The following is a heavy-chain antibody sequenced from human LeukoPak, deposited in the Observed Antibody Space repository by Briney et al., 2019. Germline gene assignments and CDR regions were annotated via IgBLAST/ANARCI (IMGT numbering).Heavy chain of an antibody. CDR3: ARDRRGVGYRPQYYYYYYMDV. Sequence: GGSLRLPCAASGFTFSNYWMTWVRQAPGKGLEWVANIKQDGSEKYYVDSVKGRFTISGDNAKNSLFLQMNSLRAEDTAVYYCARDRRGVGYRPQYYYYYYMDVWGKGTTVTVSS. J-gene: IGHJ6*03. CDR1: GFTFSNYW. D-gene: IGHD5-24*01. CDR2: IKQDGSEK. V-gene: IGHV3-7*01.